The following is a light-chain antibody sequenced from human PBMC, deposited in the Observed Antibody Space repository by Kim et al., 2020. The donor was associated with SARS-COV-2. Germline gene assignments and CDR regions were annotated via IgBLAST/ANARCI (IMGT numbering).Light chain of an antibody. CDR1: QSVSSY. CDR3: QQRSNWPPYMYT. Sequence: PGEHATLSCRASQSVSSYLAWYQQNPGQAPRLLIYDASNRATGIPARFSGSGSGTDFTLTISSLEPEDFAVYYCQQRSNWPPYMYTFGQGTKLEI. V-gene: IGKV3-11*01. J-gene: IGKJ2*01. CDR2: DAS.